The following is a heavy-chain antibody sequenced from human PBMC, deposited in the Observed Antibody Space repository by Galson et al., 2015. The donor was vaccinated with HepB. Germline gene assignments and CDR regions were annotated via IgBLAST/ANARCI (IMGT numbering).Heavy chain of an antibody. CDR1: GGTFSSYT. V-gene: IGHV1-69*04. D-gene: IGHD3-3*01. Sequence: SVKVSCKASGGTFSSYTISWVRQAPGRGPEWMGRIIPILGIANYAQKFQGRVTITADKSTSTAYMELSSLRSEDTAVYYCAREYIFERLLREHRSGMDVWGQGTTVTVSS. CDR3: AREYIFERLLREHRSGMDV. CDR2: IIPILGIA. J-gene: IGHJ6*02.